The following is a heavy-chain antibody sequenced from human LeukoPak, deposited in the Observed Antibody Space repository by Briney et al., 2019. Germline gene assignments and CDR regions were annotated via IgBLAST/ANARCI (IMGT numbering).Heavy chain of an antibody. Sequence: GGSLRLSCAASGFTFSSYDMHWVRQATGKGLEWVSAIGTAGDTYYPGSVKGRFTISRDNSKNTLYLQMNSLRAEDTAVYYCARAPTMIVVVINHYFDYWGQGTLVTVSS. CDR1: GFTFSSYD. J-gene: IGHJ4*02. CDR2: IGTAGDT. V-gene: IGHV3-13*01. CDR3: ARAPTMIVVVINHYFDY. D-gene: IGHD3-22*01.